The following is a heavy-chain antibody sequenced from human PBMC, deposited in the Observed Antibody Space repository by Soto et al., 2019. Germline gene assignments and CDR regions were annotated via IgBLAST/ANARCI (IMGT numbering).Heavy chain of an antibody. CDR2: IWYDGSNK. CDR1: GFTFSSYG. J-gene: IGHJ3*02. D-gene: IGHD3-22*01. CDR3: ARDLVPQYYYDSSGRDDAFDI. V-gene: IGHV3-33*01. Sequence: QVQLVESGGGVVQPGRSLRLSCAASGFTFSSYGMHWVRQAPGKGLEWVAVIWYDGSNKYYADSVKGRFTISRDNSKHTLYLQMNSLRAEDTAVYYCARDLVPQYYYDSSGRDDAFDIWGQGTMVTVSS.